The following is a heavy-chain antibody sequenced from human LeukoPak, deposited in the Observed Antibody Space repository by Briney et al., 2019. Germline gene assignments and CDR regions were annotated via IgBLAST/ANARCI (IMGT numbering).Heavy chain of an antibody. Sequence: PGGSLRLSCAASGFTFSSYAMSWVRQAPGKGLEWVSAISGSGGSTYYADSVKGRFTISRDNSKNTLYLQMNSLRAEDTAVYYCARYIGSSGYYVAMGPFDYWGQGTLVTVSS. V-gene: IGHV3-23*01. CDR1: GFTFSSYA. CDR2: ISGSGGST. CDR3: ARYIGSSGYYVAMGPFDY. J-gene: IGHJ4*02. D-gene: IGHD3-22*01.